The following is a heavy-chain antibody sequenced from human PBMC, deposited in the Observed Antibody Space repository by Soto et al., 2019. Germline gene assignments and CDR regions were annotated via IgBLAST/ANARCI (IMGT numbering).Heavy chain of an antibody. V-gene: IGHV1-69*02. CDR2: IIPILGIA. D-gene: IGHD3-10*01. J-gene: IGHJ3*02. Sequence: ASVKVSCKASGGTFSSYTISWVRQAPGQGLEWMGRIIPILGIANYAQKFQGRVTMTEDTSTDTAYMELSSLRSEDTAVYYCATSSIRPRGDLDAFDIWGQGTMVTVSS. CDR1: GGTFSSYT. CDR3: ATSSIRPRGDLDAFDI.